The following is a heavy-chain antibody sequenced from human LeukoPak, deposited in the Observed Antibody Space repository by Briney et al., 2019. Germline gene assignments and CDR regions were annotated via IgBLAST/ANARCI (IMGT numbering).Heavy chain of an antibody. CDR1: GGSITNYY. CDR2: SYYNGNT. CDR3: AGVSIAAAGTGFDY. Sequence: SETLSLTCTVSGGSITNYYWSWIRQPPGKGLEWIGFSYYNGNTNYNPSLKSRVTISVDMSKNQFSLSLRSVTAADTAVYYCAGVSIAAAGTGFDYWGQGTLVTVSS. J-gene: IGHJ4*02. V-gene: IGHV4-59*01. D-gene: IGHD6-13*01.